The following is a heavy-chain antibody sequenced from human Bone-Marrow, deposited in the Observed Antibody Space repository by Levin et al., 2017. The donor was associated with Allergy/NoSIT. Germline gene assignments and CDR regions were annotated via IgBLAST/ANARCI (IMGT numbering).Heavy chain of an antibody. CDR3: ARDHGYSGYLRD. Sequence: ASVKVSCKASGYTFRNYGISWVRQAPGQGLEWVGWISPYNGKTNQAESLQGRVTMTTDTVTSTVYMDLINLRSDDTAVYYCARDHGYSGYLRDWGQGTLVTVSS. V-gene: IGHV1-18*01. D-gene: IGHD5-12*01. CDR2: ISPYNGKT. CDR1: GYTFRNYG. J-gene: IGHJ4*02.